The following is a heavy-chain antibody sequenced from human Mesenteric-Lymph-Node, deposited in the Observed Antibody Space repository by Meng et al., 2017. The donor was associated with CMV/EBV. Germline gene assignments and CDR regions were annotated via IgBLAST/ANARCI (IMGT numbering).Heavy chain of an antibody. V-gene: IGHV1-46*01. J-gene: IGHJ5*02. CDR2: INPTAGST. CDR3: ATGGGTPNWCDP. CDR1: CYTFPSSL. Sequence: SQTSCYTFPSSLIPSLGQAPGPGVEWMVIINPTAGSTTYARKFQGRVTITRDTSTSTVYMDLSGLRSEDTAVYYCATGGGTPNWCDPWGQGTLVTVSS. D-gene: IGHD3-16*01.